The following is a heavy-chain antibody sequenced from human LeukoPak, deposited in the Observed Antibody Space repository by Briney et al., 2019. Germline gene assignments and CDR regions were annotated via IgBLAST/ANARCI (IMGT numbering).Heavy chain of an antibody. CDR1: GGSISSGNW. CDR3: ATGSLIAAAGLDY. CDR2: IAYTGST. Sequence: SETLSLTCAVSGGSISSGNWWSWVRPPPEKGLEWIGEIAYTGSTKYNPSLKSRVTISVDTSKNQFSLKLSSVTAADTAVYYCATGSLIAAAGLDYWGQGTLVTVSS. V-gene: IGHV4-4*02. D-gene: IGHD6-13*01. J-gene: IGHJ4*02.